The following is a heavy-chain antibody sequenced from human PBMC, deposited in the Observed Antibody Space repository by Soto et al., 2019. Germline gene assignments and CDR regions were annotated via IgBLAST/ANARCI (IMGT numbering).Heavy chain of an antibody. J-gene: IGHJ6*03. D-gene: IGHD5-12*01. CDR3: ARESGGATATLDYYYCYMDV. V-gene: IGHV1-2*04. CDR1: GDTFNDYY. Sequence: QVQLVQSGAEVKKPGASVTVSCRSSGDTFNDYYIHWVRQAPGQGLEWMGWINPNGGVTKYAQKFQGWVTMTRHTSIRTVYMQLSRLRSDDTAVYYCARESGGATATLDYYYCYMDVWGTGTTVTVSS. CDR2: INPNGGVT.